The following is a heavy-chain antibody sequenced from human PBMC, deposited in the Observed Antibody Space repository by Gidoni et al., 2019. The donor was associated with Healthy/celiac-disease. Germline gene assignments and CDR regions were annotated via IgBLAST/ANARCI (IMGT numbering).Heavy chain of an antibody. D-gene: IGHD2-2*02. CDR3: ARQCSSTSCYSPNYYYGMDV. CDR2: IYYSGST. V-gene: IGHV4-39*01. CDR1: GGSISSSRYY. Sequence: QLQLQESGPGLVKPSETLSLTCTVSGGSISSSRYYWGWIRQPPGKGLEWIGSIYYSGSTYYNPSLKSRVTISVDTSKNQFSLKLSSVTAADTAVYYCARQCSSTSCYSPNYYYGMDVWGQGTTVTVSS. J-gene: IGHJ6*02.